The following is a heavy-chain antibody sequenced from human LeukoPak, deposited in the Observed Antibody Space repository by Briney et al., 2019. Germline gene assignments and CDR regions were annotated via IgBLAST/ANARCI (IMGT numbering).Heavy chain of an antibody. V-gene: IGHV3-23*01. CDR1: GFTFSSTYA. J-gene: IGHJ3*02. CDR3: ANRRDGFDI. CDR2: ISGSGGDT. Sequence: GRSLRLSCAAAGFTFSSTYAMSWVRQAPGKGLEWVSAISGSGGDTYYADSVKARFTISRDYSKNTLYLQVHSLRAEDTAVYYCANRRDGFDIWGQGTMVTVSS. D-gene: IGHD5-24*01.